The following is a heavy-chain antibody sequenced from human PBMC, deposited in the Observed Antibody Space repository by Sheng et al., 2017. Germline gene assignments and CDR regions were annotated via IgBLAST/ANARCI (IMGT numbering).Heavy chain of an antibody. CDR1: GYTFTSYG. CDR2: ISAYNGNT. CDR3: ARVYCSGGSCYSGLLYY. Sequence: GAEVKKPGASVKVSCKASGYTFTSYGISWVRQAPGQGLEWMGWISAYNGNTNYAQKLQGRVTMTTDTSTSTAYMELRSLRSDDTAVYYCARVYCSGGSCYSGLLYYWGQGTLVTVSS. J-gene: IGHJ4*02. V-gene: IGHV1-18*01. D-gene: IGHD2-15*01.